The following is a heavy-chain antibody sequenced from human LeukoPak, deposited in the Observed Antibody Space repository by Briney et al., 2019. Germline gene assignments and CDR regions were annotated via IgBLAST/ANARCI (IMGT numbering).Heavy chain of an antibody. D-gene: IGHD2-2*01. CDR3: YLPPCPSCSVGGDGFDI. Sequence: GGSLRLSCAASGFSFSNAWMNWVRQAPGKGLEWIGRIKSKSDGGATDYAAPVKGRFTISREDSKNTLYLQMNSLKVEDTAVYYCYLPPCPSCSVGGDGFDIWGQGTMVTVSS. J-gene: IGHJ3*02. CDR1: GFSFSNAW. V-gene: IGHV3-15*01. CDR2: IKSKSDGGAT.